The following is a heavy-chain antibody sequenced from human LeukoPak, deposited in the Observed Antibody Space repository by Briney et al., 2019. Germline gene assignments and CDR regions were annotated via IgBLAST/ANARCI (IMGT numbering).Heavy chain of an antibody. CDR3: AREYRGTEFVAGALDY. V-gene: IGHV3-30-3*01. D-gene: IGHD1-14*01. J-gene: IGHJ4*02. Sequence: GRSLRLSCAASGFTFSSYAMHWVRQAPGKGLEWVAVISYDGSNKYYADSVKGRFTISGDNSKNTLYLQMNSLRAEDTAVYYCAREYRGTEFVAGALDYWGQGTLVTVSS. CDR2: ISYDGSNK. CDR1: GFTFSSYA.